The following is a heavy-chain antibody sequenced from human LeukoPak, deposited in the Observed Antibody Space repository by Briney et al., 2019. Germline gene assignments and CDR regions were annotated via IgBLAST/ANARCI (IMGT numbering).Heavy chain of an antibody. CDR1: GFTFSSYW. J-gene: IGHJ4*02. V-gene: IGHV3-74*01. CDR3: ARERKYDSTFDY. CDR2: INTDGSST. D-gene: IGHD1-1*01. Sequence: PGGSLRLSCAASGFTFSSYWMHWVRQAPGKGLVWVSRINTDGSSTNYADSVKGRFTISRDNAKNTLYLQMNSQRAEDTAVYFCARERKYDSTFDYWGQGTLVTVSS.